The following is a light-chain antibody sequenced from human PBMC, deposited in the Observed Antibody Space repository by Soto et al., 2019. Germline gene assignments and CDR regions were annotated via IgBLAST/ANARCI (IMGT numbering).Light chain of an antibody. Sequence: DVQMTQSPSSLSASVGDEVTITCRASQNINNYLSWYQQKPGRAPKFLIYVASSLPRGAPSRFSGSGSGTDFTLTISNLQPEDSATYFCQQSLNTPYTFGQGTKLEIK. J-gene: IGKJ2*01. CDR2: VAS. CDR3: QQSLNTPYT. V-gene: IGKV1-39*01. CDR1: QNINNY.